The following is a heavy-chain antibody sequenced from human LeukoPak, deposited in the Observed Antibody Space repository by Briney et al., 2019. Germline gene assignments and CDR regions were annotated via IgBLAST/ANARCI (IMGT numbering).Heavy chain of an antibody. CDR2: MNPGNGNT. Sequence: ASVKVSCKASGYAFTSYDIHWMRQATGQGLEWMGWMNPGNGNTDSAQKFQGRVTITRNTSISIVYMELSSLTSEDTAVYYCAKGGYSTGWYSPWYFDLWGRGTLVTVSS. CDR3: AKGGYSTGWYSPWYFDL. D-gene: IGHD6-19*01. CDR1: GYAFTSYD. V-gene: IGHV1-8*03. J-gene: IGHJ2*01.